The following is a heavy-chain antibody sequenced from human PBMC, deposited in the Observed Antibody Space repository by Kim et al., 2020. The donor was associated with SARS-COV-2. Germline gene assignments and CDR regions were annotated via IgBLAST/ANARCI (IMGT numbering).Heavy chain of an antibody. D-gene: IGHD3-22*01. V-gene: IGHV5-10-1*01. CDR3: ARHYYDSSGSFDY. Sequence: SPSFQGHVTISADKSISTAYLQWSSLKASDTAMYYCARHYYDSSGSFDYWGQGTLVTVSS. J-gene: IGHJ4*02.